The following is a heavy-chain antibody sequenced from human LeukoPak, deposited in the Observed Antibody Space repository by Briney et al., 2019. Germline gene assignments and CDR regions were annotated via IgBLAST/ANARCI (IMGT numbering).Heavy chain of an antibody. J-gene: IGHJ4*02. Sequence: PGGSLRLSCAASGFTFDDYAMHWVRQAPGKGLEWVSGISWNSGSIGYADSVKGRFTISRDNAKNSLYLQMNSLRAEDTALYYCAKQVYYDSSGPVYYFDYWGQGTLVTVSS. CDR3: AKQVYYDSSGPVYYFDY. D-gene: IGHD3-22*01. CDR1: GFTFDDYA. CDR2: ISWNSGSI. V-gene: IGHV3-9*01.